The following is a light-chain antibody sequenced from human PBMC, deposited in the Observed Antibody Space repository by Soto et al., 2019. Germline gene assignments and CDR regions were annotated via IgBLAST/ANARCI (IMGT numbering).Light chain of an antibody. Sequence: EVVLTQSPDTLSLSPGETATLSCRASQSVDRYVAWYQQKGGQAPRLLIYDAYNRATGVGGRFTGSGSATDFSLTSTRLQPEDIAVYYCQQRGKWPSTFDPGTKVEMK. CDR2: DAY. V-gene: IGKV3-11*01. CDR1: QSVDRY. CDR3: QQRGKWPST. J-gene: IGKJ2*02.